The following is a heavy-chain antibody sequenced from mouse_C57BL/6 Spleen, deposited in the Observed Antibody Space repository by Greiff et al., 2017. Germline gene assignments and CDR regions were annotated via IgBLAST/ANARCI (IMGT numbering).Heavy chain of an antibody. V-gene: IGHV1-47*01. CDR2: FHPYNDDT. D-gene: IGHD2-2*01. CDR3: ARRNGYYWYFDV. J-gene: IGHJ1*03. Sequence: VQLLQSGAELVKPGASVKMSCTASGYTFTTYPIEWMKQNHGKSLEWIGNFHPYNDDTKYNEKFKGKVTLTVDKSSTPLYLELSRLTSDDSAVYYCARRNGYYWYFDVWGTGTAVTVSS. CDR1: GYTFTTYP.